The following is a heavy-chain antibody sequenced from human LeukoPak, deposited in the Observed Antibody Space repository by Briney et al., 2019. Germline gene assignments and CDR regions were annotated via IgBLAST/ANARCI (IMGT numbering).Heavy chain of an antibody. V-gene: IGHV3-48*03. CDR1: GFNFSSYE. CDR2: ISSGGRTI. Sequence: GGSLRLSCAASGFNFSSYEMNWVRQAPGKGLEWVSAISSGGRTIYYADSVKGRFTISRDNAKNSLYLQMNNSKDEDTAIYYCARAGYSSSWLLYWGQGTLVTVSS. D-gene: IGHD6-13*01. CDR3: ARAGYSSSWLLY. J-gene: IGHJ4*02.